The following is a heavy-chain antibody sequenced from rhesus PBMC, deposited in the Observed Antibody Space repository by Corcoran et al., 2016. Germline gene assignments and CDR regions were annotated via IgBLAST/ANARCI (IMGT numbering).Heavy chain of an antibody. V-gene: IGHV4-173*01. CDR2: ISTSGGST. D-gene: IGHD2-21*01. J-gene: IGHJ5-1*01. CDR3: ARGGWRFDV. CDR1: GDSISSYW. Sequence: QLQESGPGLAKPSETLSLTCAVSGDSISSYWWSWLRQPPGKGLEWIGHISTSGGSTNYNPSLQSRVTISTDTSKTQLSLKLISVTAADTAVYYCARGGWRFDVWGPGVLVTVSS.